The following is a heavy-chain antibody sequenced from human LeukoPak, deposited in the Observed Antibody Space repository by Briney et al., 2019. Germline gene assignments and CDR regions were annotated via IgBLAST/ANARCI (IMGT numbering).Heavy chain of an antibody. CDR1: GGSISSSSYY. CDR3: ARDYYDSSGYYPLWYFDL. V-gene: IGHV4-39*01. D-gene: IGHD3-22*01. CDR2: IYYSGST. J-gene: IGHJ2*01. Sequence: SETLSLTCTVSGGSISSSSYYWGWIRQPPGKGLEWIGSIYYSGSTYYNPSLKSRVTISVDTSKNQFSLKLSSVTAADTAVYYCARDYYDSSGYYPLWYFDLWGRGTLVTVSS.